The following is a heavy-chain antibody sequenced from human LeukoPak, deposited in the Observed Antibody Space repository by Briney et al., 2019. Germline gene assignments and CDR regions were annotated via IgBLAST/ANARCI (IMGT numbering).Heavy chain of an antibody. J-gene: IGHJ6*03. CDR1: GFTFDDYG. Sequence: GGSLRLSCAASGFTFDDYGMSWVRQAPGKGLEWVSGINWNGGSTGYADSVKGRFTISRDNAKNSLYLQMNSLGAEDTALYYCAKPFLGGVVFDYYYYMDVWGKGTTVTISS. CDR3: AKPFLGGVVFDYYYYMDV. V-gene: IGHV3-20*04. D-gene: IGHD3-3*01. CDR2: INWNGGST.